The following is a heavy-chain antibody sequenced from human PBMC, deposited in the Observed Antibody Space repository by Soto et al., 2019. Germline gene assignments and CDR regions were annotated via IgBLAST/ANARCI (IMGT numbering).Heavy chain of an antibody. CDR3: ARAITTVHYYYMDV. CDR2: IYYSGST. D-gene: IGHD3-22*01. V-gene: IGHV4-59*01. CDR1: GGSIRSYY. J-gene: IGHJ6*03. Sequence: SETLSLTCTVSGGSIRSYYWSWIRQPPGKGLEWIGYIYYSGSTNYNPSLKSRVTISVDTSKNQFSLKLSSVTAADTAVYYCARAITTVHYYYMDVWGKGTTVTVSS.